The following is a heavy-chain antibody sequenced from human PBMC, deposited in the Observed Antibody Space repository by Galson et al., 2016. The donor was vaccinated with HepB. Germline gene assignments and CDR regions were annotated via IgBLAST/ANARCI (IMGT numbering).Heavy chain of an antibody. V-gene: IGHV3-33*06. Sequence: SLRLSCAASGFTFSSYGMHWVRQAPGKGLEWVAVIWYDGSNKYYADSVKGRFTISRDNSKNTLYLQMNSPRAEDTAVYYCAKDGDYGDFPPLFDYWGQGTLVTVSS. CDR2: IWYDGSNK. CDR1: GFTFSSYG. J-gene: IGHJ4*02. CDR3: AKDGDYGDFPPLFDY. D-gene: IGHD4-17*01.